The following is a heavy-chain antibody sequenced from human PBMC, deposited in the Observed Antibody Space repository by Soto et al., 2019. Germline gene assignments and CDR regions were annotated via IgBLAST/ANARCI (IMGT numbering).Heavy chain of an antibody. CDR3: ARAGYYDFWSGYLHYYYGMDV. D-gene: IGHD3-3*01. J-gene: IGHJ6*02. CDR1: GYTFTGYY. Sequence: ASVKVSCKASGYTFTGYYMHWVRQAPGQGLEWMGWINPNSGGTNYAQKFQGRVTMTRDTSISTAYMELSRLRSDDTAVYYCARAGYYDFWSGYLHYYYGMDVWGQGTTVTVSS. CDR2: INPNSGGT. V-gene: IGHV1-2*02.